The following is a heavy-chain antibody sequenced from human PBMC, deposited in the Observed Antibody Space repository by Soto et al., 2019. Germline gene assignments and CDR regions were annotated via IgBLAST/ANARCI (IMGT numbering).Heavy chain of an antibody. J-gene: IGHJ5*02. V-gene: IGHV4-59*01. D-gene: IGHD3-22*01. CDR2: IYYSGSN. Sequence: QVQLQESGPGLVKPSETLSLTCTVSGGSITNYYWSWIRQPPGKGLEWIGYIYYSGSNNYNPSLKARLTISVDTPKKQFPRRLTSVTAEDTAVYYCGRMFDYSYESSGSEKWIDPWGQGTLVTVSS. CDR3: GRMFDYSYESSGSEKWIDP. CDR1: GGSITNYY.